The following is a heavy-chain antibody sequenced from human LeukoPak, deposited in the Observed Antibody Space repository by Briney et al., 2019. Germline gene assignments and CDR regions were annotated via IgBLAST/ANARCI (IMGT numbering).Heavy chain of an antibody. V-gene: IGHV1-2*02. CDR2: INPNSGGT. Sequence: EASVKVSCKASGYTFTGYYMHWVRQAPGQGLEWMGWINPNSGGTNYAQKFQGRVTMTRDTSISTAYMELSRLRSDDTAVYYCARAYRKGWELLGQWDYWGQGTLVTVSS. CDR3: ARAYRKGWELLGQWDY. J-gene: IGHJ4*02. D-gene: IGHD1-26*01. CDR1: GYTFTGYY.